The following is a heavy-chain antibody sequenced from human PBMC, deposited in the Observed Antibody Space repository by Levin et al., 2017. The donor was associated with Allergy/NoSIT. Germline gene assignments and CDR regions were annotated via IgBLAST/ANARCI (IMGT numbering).Heavy chain of an antibody. CDR1: GLTFSDHY. V-gene: IGHV3-72*01. CDR3: VRDLGGGSPNDVLDI. D-gene: IGHD3-16*01. J-gene: IGHJ3*02. CDR2: SNVKGDGYTA. Sequence: PGGSLRLSCAASGLTFSDHYMEWVRQAPGKGLEWVGRSNVKGDGYTAEYAASVRDRFSIFRDETKSPMYLQMNSLKSEDTAVYYCVRDLGGGSPNDVLDIWGQGTMVTVSS.